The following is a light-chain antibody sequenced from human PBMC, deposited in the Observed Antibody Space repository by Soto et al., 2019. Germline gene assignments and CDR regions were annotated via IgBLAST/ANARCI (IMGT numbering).Light chain of an antibody. Sequence: IQMTQPLNSLSASVVDRVTISCLASQDISNYLKWYQQKPGKAPKLLIYTASTLKSGVPSRFSGSGSGTEFTLTISSLQPEDFAPYYCQHYNSYPKAFGQGTKVDIK. CDR2: TAS. CDR1: QDISNY. J-gene: IGKJ1*01. CDR3: QHYNSYPKA. V-gene: IGKV1-39*01.